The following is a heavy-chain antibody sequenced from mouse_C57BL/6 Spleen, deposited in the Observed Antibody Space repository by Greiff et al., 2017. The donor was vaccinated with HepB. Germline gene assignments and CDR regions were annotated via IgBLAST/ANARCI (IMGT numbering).Heavy chain of an antibody. CDR2: IHPNSGST. J-gene: IGHJ1*03. Sequence: VQLKQPGAELVKPGASVKLSCKASGYTFTSYWMHWVKQRPGQGLEWIGMIHPNSGSTNYNEKFKSKATLTVDKSSSTAYMQLSSLTSEDSAVYYCARGITTVVAPHWYFDVWGTGTTVTVSS. CDR3: ARGITTVVAPHWYFDV. D-gene: IGHD1-1*01. V-gene: IGHV1-64*01. CDR1: GYTFTSYW.